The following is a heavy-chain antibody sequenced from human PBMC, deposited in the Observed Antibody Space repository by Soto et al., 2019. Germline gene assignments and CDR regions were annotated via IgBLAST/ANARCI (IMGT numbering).Heavy chain of an antibody. CDR1: GFSISSYY. J-gene: IGHJ4*02. V-gene: IGHV4-59*01. CDR2: IYYSGST. CDR3: ARDYKDCSGGSCYSTFDY. D-gene: IGHD2-15*01. Sequence: SETLSLTCPFSGFSISSYYWSWIRQPPGKGLEWIGYIYYSGSTNYNPSLKSRVTISVDTSKNQFSLKLSSVTAADTAVYYCARDYKDCSGGSCYSTFDYWGQGTLVTVSS.